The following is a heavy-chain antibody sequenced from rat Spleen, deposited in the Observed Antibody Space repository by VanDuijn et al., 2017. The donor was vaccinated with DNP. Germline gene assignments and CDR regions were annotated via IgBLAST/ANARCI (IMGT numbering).Heavy chain of an antibody. D-gene: IGHD1-2*01. V-gene: IGHV5-27*01. CDR1: GFTFSNYD. J-gene: IGHJ3*01. CDR2: ISPSGGST. Sequence: EVQLVESGGGLVQPGRSLKLSCAASGFTFSNYDMAWVRQAPTKGLEWVASISPSGGSTYYRDSVKGRFTISRDNAESTLFLQMDSLRSEDTATYYCTTEGFSAIYNWFAYWGRGTLVTVSS. CDR3: TTEGFSAIYNWFAY.